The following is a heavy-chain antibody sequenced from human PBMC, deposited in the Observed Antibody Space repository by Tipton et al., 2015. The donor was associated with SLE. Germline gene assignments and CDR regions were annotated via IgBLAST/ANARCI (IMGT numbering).Heavy chain of an antibody. V-gene: IGHV4-34*01. D-gene: IGHD3-3*01. J-gene: IGHJ6*02. CDR2: INHSGST. CDR3: ARDRIYYDFWSGTYYYYGMDV. CDR1: GGSFSGYY. Sequence: TLSLTCAVYGGSFSGYYWSWIRQPPGKGLEWIGEINHSGSTNYNPSLKSRVTISVDTSKNQFSLKLSSVTAADTAVYYCARDRIYYDFWSGTYYYYGMDVWGQGTTVTVSS.